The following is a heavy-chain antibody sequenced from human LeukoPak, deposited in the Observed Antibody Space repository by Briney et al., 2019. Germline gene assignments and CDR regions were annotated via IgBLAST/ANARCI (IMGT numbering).Heavy chain of an antibody. V-gene: IGHV5-51*01. D-gene: IGHD5-12*01. CDR3: ARTLPNGYGAD. Sequence: GESLQISFKGSGYSFTSYWIGWVRQVPGKGVEWMGIIYPGDSDTRYSPSFQGQVTISADKSISTAYLQWSSLKASDTAMYYCARTLPNGYGADWGQGTLVTVSS. J-gene: IGHJ4*02. CDR1: GYSFTSYW. CDR2: IYPGDSDT.